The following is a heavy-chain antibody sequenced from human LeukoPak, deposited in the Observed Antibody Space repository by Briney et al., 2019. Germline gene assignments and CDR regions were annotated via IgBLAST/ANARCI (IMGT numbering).Heavy chain of an antibody. CDR3: AKGKAEAYPYNFDN. Sequence: PGETLRLSCAASGFSFSSYAMSWVRQAPGKGLEWVATITLTGSRTYFPDSVKGRYTLYRDNSKSMLYLQMNSLRAEDTALYYCAKGKAEAYPYNFDNWGQGILVTV. CDR1: GFSFSSYA. D-gene: IGHD1-1*01. CDR2: ITLTGSRT. V-gene: IGHV3-23*01. J-gene: IGHJ4*02.